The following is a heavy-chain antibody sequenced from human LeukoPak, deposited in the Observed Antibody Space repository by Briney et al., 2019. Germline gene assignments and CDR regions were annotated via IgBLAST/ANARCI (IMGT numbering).Heavy chain of an antibody. D-gene: IGHD6-13*01. CDR3: ARHLYSSSWYNCYGMDV. J-gene: IGHJ6*02. Sequence: KPGESLKISCKGSGYSFTSYWIGWVRQMPGKGLEWMGIIYPGDSDTRYSPSFQGQVTISADKSISTAYLQWSSLKASDTAMYYCARHLYSSSWYNCYGMDVWGQGTTVTVSS. CDR2: IYPGDSDT. CDR1: GYSFTSYW. V-gene: IGHV5-51*01.